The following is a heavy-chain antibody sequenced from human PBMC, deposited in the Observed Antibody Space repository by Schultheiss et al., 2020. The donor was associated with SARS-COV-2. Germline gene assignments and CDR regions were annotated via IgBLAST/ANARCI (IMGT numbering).Heavy chain of an antibody. J-gene: IGHJ4*02. CDR1: GYTFTSYY. CDR2: INPSGGST. D-gene: IGHD3-22*01. V-gene: IGHV1-46*01. Sequence: ASVKVSCKASGYTFTSYYMHWVRQAPGQGLEWMGIINPSGGSTSYAQKFQGRVTMTRDTSISTAYMELSRLRSDDTAVYYCARRPSYDSSYDYWGQGTLVTVSS. CDR3: ARRPSYDSSYDY.